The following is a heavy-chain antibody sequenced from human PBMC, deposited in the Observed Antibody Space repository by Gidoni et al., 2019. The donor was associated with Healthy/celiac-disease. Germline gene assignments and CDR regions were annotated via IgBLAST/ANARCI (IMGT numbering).Heavy chain of an antibody. J-gene: IGHJ4*02. CDR2: ISGSGGST. D-gene: IGHD1-26*01. CDR1: GFTFSSYA. CDR3: AKSGMVADGYFDY. V-gene: IGHV3-23*01. Sequence: EVQLLESGGGLVQPGGSLRLSCAASGFTFSSYAMSWVRQAPGKGLELVSAISGSGGSTYYADSVKGRFTISRDNSKNTLYLQMNSLRAEDTAVYYCAKSGMVADGYFDYWGQGTLVTVSS.